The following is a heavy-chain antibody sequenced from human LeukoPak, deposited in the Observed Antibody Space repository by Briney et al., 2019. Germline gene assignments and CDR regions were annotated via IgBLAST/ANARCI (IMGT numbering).Heavy chain of an antibody. CDR3: ARDRGSGDSFDL. Sequence: GGSLRLSCAASGFTVNSNYMSWVRQAPGKGLEWVAVIWFDGSNQYYVDSVRGRFSISRDNSKNTLYLQMNTLRAEDTGVYYCARDRGSGDSFDLWGQGAMVTVSS. J-gene: IGHJ3*01. V-gene: IGHV3-33*08. CDR2: IWFDGSNQ. D-gene: IGHD6-19*01. CDR1: GFTVNSNY.